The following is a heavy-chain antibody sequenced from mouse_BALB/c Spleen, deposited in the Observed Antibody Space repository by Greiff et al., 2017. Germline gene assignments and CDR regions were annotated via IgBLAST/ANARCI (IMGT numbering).Heavy chain of an antibody. D-gene: IGHD2-10*01. CDR1: GYSITSDYA. J-gene: IGHJ1*01. CDR2: ISYSGST. CDR3: ARSLLDWYFDV. Sequence: VQLQQSGPGLVKPSQSLSLTCTVTGYSITSDYAWNWIRQFPGNKLEWMGYISYSGSTSYNPSLKSRISITRDTSKNQFFLQLNSVTTEDTATYYCARSLLDWYFDVWGAGTTVTVSS. V-gene: IGHV3-2*02.